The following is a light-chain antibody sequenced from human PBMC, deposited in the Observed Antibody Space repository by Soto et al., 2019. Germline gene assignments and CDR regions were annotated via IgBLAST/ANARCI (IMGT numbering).Light chain of an antibody. CDR2: EVS. CDR3: SSYAGSNTLV. J-gene: IGLJ3*02. V-gene: IGLV2-8*01. Sequence: QPVLTQPPSASGSPGQSVTISCTGTSSDVGGYNYVSWYQQHPGKAPKLMIYEVSKRPSGVPDRFSGSKSGNTASLTVSGLQAEDEADYYFSSYAGSNTLVFGGGTKLTAL. CDR1: SSDVGGYNY.